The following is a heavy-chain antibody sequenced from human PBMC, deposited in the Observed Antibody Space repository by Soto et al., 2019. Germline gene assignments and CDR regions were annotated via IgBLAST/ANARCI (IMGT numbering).Heavy chain of an antibody. D-gene: IGHD6-19*01. CDR3: SKVRQWLVRIPFDF. CDR1: GFTFSSYA. J-gene: IGHJ4*02. CDR2: ISGSGGST. V-gene: IGHV3-23*01. Sequence: PGGSLRLSCAASGFTFSSYAMSWVRQAPGKGLEWVSAISGSGGSTYYADSVKGRFTISRDNSKDTLYLQMNSLRAEDTAVYYCSKVRQWLVRIPFDFWGQGTLDTVSS.